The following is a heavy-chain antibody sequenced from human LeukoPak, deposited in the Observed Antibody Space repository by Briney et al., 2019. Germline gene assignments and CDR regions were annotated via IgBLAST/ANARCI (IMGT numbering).Heavy chain of an antibody. CDR2: IYWDDDK. D-gene: IGHD3-3*01. Sequence: SGPTLVNPTQTLSLTCTFSGFSLSTSGVGVGWIRQPPGKALEWLALIYWDDDKRYSPSLKSRLTITKDTSKNQVVLTMTNMDPVDTATYYCALHSEVGVVNDYWGQGTLVTVSS. CDR1: GFSLSTSGVG. J-gene: IGHJ4*02. CDR3: ALHSEVGVVNDY. V-gene: IGHV2-5*02.